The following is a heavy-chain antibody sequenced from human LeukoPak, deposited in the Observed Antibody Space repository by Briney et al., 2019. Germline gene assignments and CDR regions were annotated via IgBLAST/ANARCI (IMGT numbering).Heavy chain of an antibody. J-gene: IGHJ4*02. Sequence: PSETLSLTCAVYGGSFSGYYWSWIRQPPGKGLEWIGEINHSGSTNYNPSLRSRVTISVDTSKNQFSLKLSSVTAADTAVYYFARGMGIAAAGGNFDYWGQGTLVTVSS. V-gene: IGHV4-34*01. CDR2: INHSGST. CDR3: ARGMGIAAAGGNFDY. D-gene: IGHD6-13*01. CDR1: GGSFSGYY.